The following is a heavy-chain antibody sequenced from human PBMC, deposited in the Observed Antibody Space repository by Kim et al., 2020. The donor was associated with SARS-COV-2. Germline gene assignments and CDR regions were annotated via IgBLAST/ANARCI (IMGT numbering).Heavy chain of an antibody. CDR2: IKQDGSEK. D-gene: IGHD1-1*01. Sequence: GGSLRLSCAASGFTFSSYWMSWVRQAPGKGLEWVANIKQDGSEKYYVDSVKGRFTISRDNAKNSLYLQMNSLRAEDTAVYYCARENTFLRYNWNDPGLRPFDYWGQGTLVTVSS. CDR3: ARENTFLRYNWNDPGLRPFDY. CDR1: GFTFSSYW. V-gene: IGHV3-7*03. J-gene: IGHJ4*02.